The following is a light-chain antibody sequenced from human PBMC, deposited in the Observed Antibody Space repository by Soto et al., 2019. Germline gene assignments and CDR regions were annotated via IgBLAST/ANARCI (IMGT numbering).Light chain of an antibody. V-gene: IGLV2-23*01. CDR1: SSDFGSYNL. CDR3: CSYAGSSTYV. CDR2: EDS. J-gene: IGLJ1*01. Sequence: QSALTQPASVSGSPGQSITISCTGTSSDFGSYNLVSWYQQYPGKAPKLMIYEDSKRPSGVSNRFSGSKSGNTASLTISGLQAEDDADYYCCSYAGSSTYVFGTGTKLTVL.